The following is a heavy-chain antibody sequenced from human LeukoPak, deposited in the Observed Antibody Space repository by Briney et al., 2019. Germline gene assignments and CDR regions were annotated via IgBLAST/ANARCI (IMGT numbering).Heavy chain of an antibody. J-gene: IGHJ4*02. CDR1: GYTFTSYG. CDR2: IIPHSGDT. V-gene: IGHV1-18*01. CDR3: ARDLGGYGAYFDY. D-gene: IGHD4-17*01. Sequence: ASVKVSCKASGYTFTSYGISWVRQAPGQRVERLGWIIPHSGDTKYAQKFQGRVTMTRDTSISTAYMELSNLRSDDAAQYYCARDLGGYGAYFDYWGQGTLVTVSS.